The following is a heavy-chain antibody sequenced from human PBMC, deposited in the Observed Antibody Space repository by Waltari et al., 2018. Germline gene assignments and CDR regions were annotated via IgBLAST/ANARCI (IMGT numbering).Heavy chain of an antibody. V-gene: IGHV4-38-2*01. CDR2: IYHSGST. Sequence: QVQLQESGPGLVKPSETLSLTCAVSGYSISSGYYWGWIRQPPGKGLEWIGSIYHSGSTYDNPSLKSRVTISVDTSKNQFSLKLSSVTAADTAVYYCARGWERWGFDYWGQGTLVTVSS. J-gene: IGHJ4*02. CDR1: GYSISSGYY. D-gene: IGHD1-26*01. CDR3: ARGWERWGFDY.